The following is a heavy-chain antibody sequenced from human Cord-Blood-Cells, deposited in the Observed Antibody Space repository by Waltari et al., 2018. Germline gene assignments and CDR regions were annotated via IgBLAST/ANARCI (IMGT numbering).Heavy chain of an antibody. D-gene: IGHD3-10*01. CDR2: IYHCERS. CDR1: GGSISSSNW. J-gene: IGHJ3*02. V-gene: IGHV4-4*02. CDR3: AGVDWGGSGSFYAFDI. Sequence: QVQLQASGPGLVKPSGTLSLTCAVSGGSISSSNWWSWVRQPPGGGLEWLGEIYHCERSQPHPSLMSGVTIPVAKSQDQFSRRLCAATAADTAVYYCAGVDWGGSGSFYAFDIWGQGTMVTVSS.